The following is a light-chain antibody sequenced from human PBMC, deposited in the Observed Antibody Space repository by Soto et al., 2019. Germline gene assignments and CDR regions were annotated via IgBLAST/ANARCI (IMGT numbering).Light chain of an antibody. CDR1: SSDVGTYNL. CDR2: EVN. J-gene: IGLJ3*02. CDR3: CSYATGTTWV. Sequence: QSALTQSASVSGSPGQSITISCTGTSSDVGTYNLVSWYQHYPGNAPQLMIYEVNERPSGVPNRFSGSKSGNTASLTISGLQAEDEADYYCCSYATGTTWVFGGGTKLTVL. V-gene: IGLV2-23*02.